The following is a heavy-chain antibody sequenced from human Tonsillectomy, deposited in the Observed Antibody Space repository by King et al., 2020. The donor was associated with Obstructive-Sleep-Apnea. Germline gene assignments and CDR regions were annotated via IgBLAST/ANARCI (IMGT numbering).Heavy chain of an antibody. CDR2: IYYSGST. D-gene: IGHD3-10*01. Sequence: VQLQESGPGLVKPSQTLSLTCTVSGGSISSGDYYWIWIRQHPGKGLEWIGYIYYSGSTNYNPSLKSRVSISVDTSKNQFSLKLSSVTAADTAVYSCARAPMVRGIIRWFDPWGQGTLVTVSS. CDR1: GGSISSGDYY. J-gene: IGHJ5*02. V-gene: IGHV4-31*03. CDR3: ARAPMVRGIIRWFDP.